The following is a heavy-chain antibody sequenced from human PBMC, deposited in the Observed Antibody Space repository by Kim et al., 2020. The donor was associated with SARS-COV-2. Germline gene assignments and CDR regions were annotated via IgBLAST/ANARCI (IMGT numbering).Heavy chain of an antibody. J-gene: IGHJ4*02. V-gene: IGHV3-30*18. CDR2: ISYDGSNK. CDR3: AKYSVEGITIFGVEGPRGYFDY. Sequence: GGSLRLSCAASGFTFSSYGMHWVRQAPGKGLEWVAVISYDGSNKYYADSVKGRFTISRDNSKNTLYLQMNSLRAEDTAVYYCAKYSVEGITIFGVEGPRGYFDYWGQGTLVTVSS. CDR1: GFTFSSYG. D-gene: IGHD3-3*01.